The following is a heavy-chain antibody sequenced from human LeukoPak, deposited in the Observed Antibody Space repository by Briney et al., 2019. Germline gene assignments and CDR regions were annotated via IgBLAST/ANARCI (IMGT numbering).Heavy chain of an antibody. CDR2: INPNSGGT. CDR1: GYTFSTYG. V-gene: IGHV1-2*02. D-gene: IGHD3-10*01. J-gene: IGHJ6*03. CDR3: ARDARKNEGTYYGSGYYYMDV. Sequence: ASVKVSCKASGYTFSTYGISWVRQAPGQGLEWMGWINPNSGGTNYAQKFQGRVTMTRDTSISTAYMELSRLRSDDTAVYYCARDARKNEGTYYGSGYYYMDVWGKGTTVTVSS.